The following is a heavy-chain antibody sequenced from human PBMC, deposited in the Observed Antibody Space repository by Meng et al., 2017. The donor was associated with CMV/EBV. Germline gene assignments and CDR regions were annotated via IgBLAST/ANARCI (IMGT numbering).Heavy chain of an antibody. CDR2: INHSGST. J-gene: IGHJ4*02. CDR1: GGSFSGYY. CDR3: ARGAGSDY. D-gene: IGHD6-19*01. Sequence: GSLRLSCVVYGGSFSGYYWSWIRQPPGKGLEWIGEINHSGSTNYNPSLKSRVTISVDTSKNQFSLKLSSVTAADTAVYYCARGAGSDYWGQGTLVTVSS. V-gene: IGHV4-34*01.